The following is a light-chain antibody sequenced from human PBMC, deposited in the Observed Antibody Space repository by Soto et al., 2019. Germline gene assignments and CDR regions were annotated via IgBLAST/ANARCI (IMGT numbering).Light chain of an antibody. Sequence: QSALTQPPSASGSPGQSVTISCTGTSSDVGGYNNVSWYQQHPGKAPKLMIYEVSKRPSGVPDRFSGSKSGNTASLTVSGLQAEDEADYYCSSYAGSTVVFGGGTKVTVL. CDR2: EVS. V-gene: IGLV2-8*01. J-gene: IGLJ2*01. CDR3: SSYAGSTVV. CDR1: SSDVGGYNN.